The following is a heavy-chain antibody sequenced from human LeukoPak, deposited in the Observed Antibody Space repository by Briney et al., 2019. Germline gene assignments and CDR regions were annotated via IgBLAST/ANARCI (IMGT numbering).Heavy chain of an antibody. CDR2: IDHSGST. J-gene: IGHJ6*02. Sequence: SGTLSLTCAVSGGSIINSNWWSWVRQPPGKGLEWIGEIDHSGSTSYNPSLKSRVTISVDTSKNQFSLKLSSVTAADTAVYYCARAYDDPITHYYYGMDVWGQGTTVTVSS. V-gene: IGHV4-4*02. D-gene: IGHD3-3*01. CDR1: GGSIINSNW. CDR3: ARAYDDPITHYYYGMDV.